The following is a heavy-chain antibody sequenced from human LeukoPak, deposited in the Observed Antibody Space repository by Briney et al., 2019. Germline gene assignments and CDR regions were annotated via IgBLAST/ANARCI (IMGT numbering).Heavy chain of an antibody. V-gene: IGHV4-39*02. CDR3: TRPERDFSNSLDY. Sequence: PSETLSLTCTVSGGSITSSSYYWGWIRLPPGKGLEWIGNIYYSGSTYYNSSLKSRVTMSVDTSSNHFSLTLTSVTAADTAVYYCTRPERDFSNSLDYWGRGILVTVSS. CDR2: IYYSGST. CDR1: GGSITSSSYY. D-gene: IGHD4-11*01. J-gene: IGHJ4*02.